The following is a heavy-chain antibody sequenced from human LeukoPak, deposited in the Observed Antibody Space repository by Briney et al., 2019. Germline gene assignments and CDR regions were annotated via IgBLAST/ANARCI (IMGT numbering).Heavy chain of an antibody. CDR1: GGSITSYY. V-gene: IGHV4-59*08. Sequence: PSETLSLTCTVSGGSITSYYWSWIRQPPGKGLDWIGYIYYSGSTNYNPSLKSRVTISVDTSKNQFSRNLSSVTAADTAVYYCARHAGSESYYSHWDYWGQGTLVTVSS. J-gene: IGHJ4*02. CDR3: ARHAGSESYYSHWDY. D-gene: IGHD3-10*01. CDR2: IYYSGST.